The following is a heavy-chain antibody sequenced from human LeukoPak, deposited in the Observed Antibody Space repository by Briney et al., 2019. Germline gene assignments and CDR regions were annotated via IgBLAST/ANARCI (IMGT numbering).Heavy chain of an antibody. V-gene: IGHV3-7*01. CDR1: GFTFSSYW. J-gene: IGHJ4*02. CDR2: IKKDGSEK. CDR3: ARGGEGYCSGGSCGGEFDY. D-gene: IGHD2-15*01. Sequence: GGSLTLSCAASGFTFSSYWMSWVRQGPGKGLEWVANIKKDGSEKYYVDAVKGRFTISRDNAKNSLYLQMNSLRAEDTAVYYCARGGEGYCSGGSCGGEFDYWGQGTLVTVSS.